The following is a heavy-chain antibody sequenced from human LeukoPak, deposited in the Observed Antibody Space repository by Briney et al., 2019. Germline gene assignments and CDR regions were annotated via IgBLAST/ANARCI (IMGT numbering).Heavy chain of an antibody. CDR2: INHSGST. CDR1: GGSFSGYH. D-gene: IGHD2-2*01. Sequence: SETLSLTCGVHGGSFSGYHWTWIRQPPGKGLEWIGEINHSGSTNYNPSLKSRVTISVDTSKNQFSLKLSSVTAADTAVYYCARGWVIVVVPAALNWFDPWGQGTLVTVSS. CDR3: ARGWVIVVVPAALNWFDP. V-gene: IGHV4-34*01. J-gene: IGHJ5*02.